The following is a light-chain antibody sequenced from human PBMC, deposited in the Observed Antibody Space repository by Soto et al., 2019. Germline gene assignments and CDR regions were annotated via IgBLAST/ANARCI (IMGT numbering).Light chain of an antibody. CDR3: QQYYHWPLT. CDR1: QSVSSN. CDR2: GAS. Sequence: EIVMTQSPATLSVSPGDGVTLSCRASQSVSSNLLAWYQQKPGQAPRLLIYGASTRATGIPARFSGSGSGTEFTLTISSLQSEDFAVYYCQQYYHWPLTFCPGTRVDVK. J-gene: IGKJ3*01. V-gene: IGKV3-15*01.